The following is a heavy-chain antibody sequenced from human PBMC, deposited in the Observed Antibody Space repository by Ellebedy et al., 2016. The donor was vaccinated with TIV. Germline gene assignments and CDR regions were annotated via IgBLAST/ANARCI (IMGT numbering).Heavy chain of an antibody. D-gene: IGHD3-10*01. Sequence: GGSLRLSXAASGFTFSSYGMHWVRQAPGKGLEWVAVISYDGSNKYYADSVKGRFTISRDNSKNTLYLQMNSLRAEDTAVYYCAPITMVRGVIPAPPDYWGQGTLVTVSS. V-gene: IGHV3-30*03. J-gene: IGHJ4*02. CDR2: ISYDGSNK. CDR1: GFTFSSYG. CDR3: APITMVRGVIPAPPDY.